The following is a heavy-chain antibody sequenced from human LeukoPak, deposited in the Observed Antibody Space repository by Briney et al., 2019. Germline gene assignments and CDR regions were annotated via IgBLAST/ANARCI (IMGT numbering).Heavy chain of an antibody. V-gene: IGHV1-18*01. CDR2: ISAYNGNT. D-gene: IGHD2/OR15-2a*01. Sequence: ASVKVSCKASGYTFTSYDINWVRQATGQGLEWMGWISAYNGNTNYAQKLQGRVTMTTDTSTSTAYMELRSLRSDDTAVYYCAREIVVGTTFYPDYWGQGTLVTVSS. J-gene: IGHJ4*02. CDR3: AREIVVGTTFYPDY. CDR1: GYTFTSYD.